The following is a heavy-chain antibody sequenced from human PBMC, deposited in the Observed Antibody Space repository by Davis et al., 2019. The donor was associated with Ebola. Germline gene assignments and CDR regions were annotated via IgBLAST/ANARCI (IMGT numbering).Heavy chain of an antibody. CDR1: GGTFSSYA. CDR2: IIPIFGTA. J-gene: IGHJ4*02. CDR3: ARYIASAGKIDY. D-gene: IGHD6-13*01. Sequence: SVKVSCKASGGTFSSYAISWVRQAPGQGLEWMGGIIPIFGTANYAQKFQGRVTITADKSTSTAYMELSSLRSEDTAVYYCARYIASAGKIDYWGQGTLVTVSS. V-gene: IGHV1-69*06.